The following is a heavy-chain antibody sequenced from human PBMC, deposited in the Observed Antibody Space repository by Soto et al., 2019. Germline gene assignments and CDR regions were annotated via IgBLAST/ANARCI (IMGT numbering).Heavy chain of an antibody. CDR2: VFHSGTT. J-gene: IGHJ4*02. CDR3: ARDGNNGYMAY. Sequence: QVNLQESGPGLVKPSETLFLTCVVSNYSMKGPYYWTWVRQPPGKGLEWIGSVFHSGTTYFNPSRRSRVSLSLDSSKNHFSLRLSSVSAADTAIYFCARDGNNGYMAYWGQGLLVTVSS. V-gene: IGHV4-38-2*02. D-gene: IGHD5-12*01. CDR1: NYSMKGPYY.